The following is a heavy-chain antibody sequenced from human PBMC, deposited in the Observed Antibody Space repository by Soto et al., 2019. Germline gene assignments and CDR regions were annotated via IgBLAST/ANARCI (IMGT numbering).Heavy chain of an antibody. CDR3: AQGVAATGTFDY. V-gene: IGHV3-23*01. Sequence: GGSLRLSCVGSGFSVTNYAIRWVRQAPGKGLEWVSSVTTRSGNTYYADSVKGRFTISRDNSKNTVYLQMNSLRAEDTALYYCAQGVAATGTFDYWAQGTLVTVSS. J-gene: IGHJ4*02. D-gene: IGHD4-4*01. CDR1: GFSVTNYA. CDR2: VTTRSGNT.